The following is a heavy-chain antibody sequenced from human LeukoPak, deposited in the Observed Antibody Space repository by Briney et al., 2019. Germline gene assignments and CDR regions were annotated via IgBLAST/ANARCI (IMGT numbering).Heavy chain of an antibody. J-gene: IGHJ4*02. V-gene: IGHV4-59*01. Sequence: PSETLSLTCTVSGGSMNTYYWSWIRQPPGKGLEWIGYIYHSGSTNYNPSLKSRVTISVDTSKNQFSLKLSSVTAADTAVYYCAREEALGSGSFDYWGQGTLVTVSS. CDR3: AREEALGSGSFDY. D-gene: IGHD1-26*01. CDR1: GGSMNTYY. CDR2: IYHSGST.